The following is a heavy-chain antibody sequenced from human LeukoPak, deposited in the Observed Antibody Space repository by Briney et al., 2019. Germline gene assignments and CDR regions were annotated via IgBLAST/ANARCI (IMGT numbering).Heavy chain of an antibody. Sequence: GASVKVSCKASGYTFTSYGISWVRQAPGQGLEWMGGIIPIFGTANYAQKFQGRVTITADESTSTAYMELSSLRSEDTAVYYCARVRATSFLGWRSDVDWFDPWGQGTLVTVSS. CDR3: ARVRATSFLGWRSDVDWFDP. CDR1: GYTFTSYG. D-gene: IGHD3-3*01. CDR2: IIPIFGTA. V-gene: IGHV1-69*13. J-gene: IGHJ5*02.